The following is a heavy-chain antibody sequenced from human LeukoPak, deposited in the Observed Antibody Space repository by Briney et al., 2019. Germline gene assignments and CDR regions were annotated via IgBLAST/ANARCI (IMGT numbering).Heavy chain of an antibody. Sequence: PGGSLRLSCAASGFTFSDQWMTWFRQAPGKGLEWVAAIKFDGSDRYYVDSVKGRFAISRDNAKNSLSLQMDSLRDEDTAVYYCARGSGWCDYWGQGTLVAVSS. CDR1: GFTFSDQW. CDR3: ARGSGWCDY. V-gene: IGHV3-7*05. J-gene: IGHJ4*02. D-gene: IGHD6-19*01. CDR2: IKFDGSDR.